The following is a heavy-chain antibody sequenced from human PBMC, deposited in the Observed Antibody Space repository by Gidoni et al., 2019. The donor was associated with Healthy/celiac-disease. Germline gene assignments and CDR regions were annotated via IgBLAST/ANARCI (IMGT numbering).Heavy chain of an antibody. V-gene: IGHV3-53*01. D-gene: IGHD6-19*01. CDR1: GFPVSSNY. Sequence: EVQLVESGGGLIQPGGSLRLSCAASGFPVSSNYMSWVRQAPGKGLEWVSVIYSGGSTYYADSVKGRFTISRDNSKNTLYLQMNSLRAEDTAVYYCARGGMYSSGLFDYWGQGTLVTVSS. J-gene: IGHJ4*02. CDR2: IYSGGST. CDR3: ARGGMYSSGLFDY.